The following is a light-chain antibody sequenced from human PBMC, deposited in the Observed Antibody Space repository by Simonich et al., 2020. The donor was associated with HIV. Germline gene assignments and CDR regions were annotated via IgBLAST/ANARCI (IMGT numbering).Light chain of an antibody. CDR1: QDISNY. CDR2: DAS. Sequence: IQMTQSPSSLSASVGDRVTITCQASQDISNYLNWSQQKPGKAPKLLIYDASSLESGVPSRFSGSTSGTDFTLTISSLQPEDFASYYCQQFNSKPYTFGLGTKLEIK. V-gene: IGKV1-13*02. CDR3: QQFNSKPYT. J-gene: IGKJ2*01.